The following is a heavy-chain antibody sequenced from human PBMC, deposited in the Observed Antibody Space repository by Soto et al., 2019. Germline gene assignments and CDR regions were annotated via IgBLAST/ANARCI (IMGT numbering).Heavy chain of an antibody. CDR1: GGSISSYY. CDR3: ARDRIYSSGWYTAKDYYGMDV. CDR2: IYYSGST. J-gene: IGHJ6*02. V-gene: IGHV4-59*01. Sequence: PSETLSLTCTVSGGSISSYYWSWIRQPPGKGLEWIGYIYYSGSTNYDPSLKSRVTISVDTSKNQFSLKLSSATAADTAVYYCARDRIYSSGWYTAKDYYGMDVWGQGTTVTV. D-gene: IGHD6-19*01.